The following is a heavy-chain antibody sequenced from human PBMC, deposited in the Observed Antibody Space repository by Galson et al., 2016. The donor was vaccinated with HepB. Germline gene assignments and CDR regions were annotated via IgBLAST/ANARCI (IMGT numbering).Heavy chain of an antibody. D-gene: IGHD1-26*01. Sequence: SLRLSCAASGFTFSDYYMSWIRQAPGKGLEWVSYISSSSSYTNYADSVRGRFTISRDNAKNSLYLQMNSLRAEDTAVYYCARADQGASDFDYWGQGTLVTVSS. CDR1: GFTFSDYY. CDR2: ISSSSSYT. J-gene: IGHJ4*02. V-gene: IGHV3-11*05. CDR3: ARADQGASDFDY.